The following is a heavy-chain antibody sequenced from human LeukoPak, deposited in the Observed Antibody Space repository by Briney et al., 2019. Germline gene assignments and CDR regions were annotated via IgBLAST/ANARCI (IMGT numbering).Heavy chain of an antibody. J-gene: IGHJ4*02. V-gene: IGHV3-7*01. CDR2: LHADGNEK. CDR3: ARARGYNYGYVDY. D-gene: IGHD5-18*01. Sequence: PGGSLRLSCAAYGFSLSGYWMSWVRQAPGKGLEWVARLHADGNEKYFVHSVKGRFTVSRDNAKNSLYLQMNSLRAEDTAVYYCARARGYNYGYVDYWGQGTLVTVSS. CDR1: GFSLSGYW.